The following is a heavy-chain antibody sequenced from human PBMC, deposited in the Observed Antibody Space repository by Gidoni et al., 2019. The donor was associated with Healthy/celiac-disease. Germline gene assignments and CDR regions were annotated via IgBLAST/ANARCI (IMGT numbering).Heavy chain of an antibody. V-gene: IGHV3-23*04. CDR2: ISGSGGST. CDR1: GIPFSSYA. D-gene: IGHD3-22*01. Sequence: EVQLVASGGGLVQPGGSLRISCEASGIPFSSYAMGWVRQAPGKGLEWVSAISGSGGSTYYADSVKGRFTISIDNSKNTLYLQMNSLRAEDTAVYYCAKDLKGLYYYDSSGYYGRTDYWGQGTLVTVSS. J-gene: IGHJ4*02. CDR3: AKDLKGLYYYDSSGYYGRTDY.